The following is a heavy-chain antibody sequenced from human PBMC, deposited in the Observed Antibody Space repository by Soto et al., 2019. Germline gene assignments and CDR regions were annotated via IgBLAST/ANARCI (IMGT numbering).Heavy chain of an antibody. CDR2: INHSGST. V-gene: IGHV4-34*01. CDR3: ARGYSGWYVWFDP. J-gene: IGHJ5*02. Sequence: QVQLQQWGAGLLKPSETLSLTCAVYGGSFSGYYWSWIRQPPGKGLEWIGEINHSGSTNYNPFLKRRVTISEDASKTQFSQKQSSVTAADAAVYYGARGYSGWYVWFDPWGQGTLVTVSS. CDR1: GGSFSGYY. D-gene: IGHD6-19*01.